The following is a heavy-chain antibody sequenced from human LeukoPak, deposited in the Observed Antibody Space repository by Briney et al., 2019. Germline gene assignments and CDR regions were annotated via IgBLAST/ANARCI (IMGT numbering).Heavy chain of an antibody. CDR3: ARDTFSSPAPYCSSTSCYTPDAFDI. Sequence: ASVKVSCKASGYTFTSYYMHWVRQAPGQGLEWMGIINPSGGSTSYAQKFQGRVTMTRDTSTSTVYMELSSLRSDDTAVYYCARDTFSSPAPYCSSTSCYTPDAFDIWGQGTMVTVSS. V-gene: IGHV1-46*01. D-gene: IGHD2-2*02. CDR1: GYTFTSYY. J-gene: IGHJ3*02. CDR2: INPSGGST.